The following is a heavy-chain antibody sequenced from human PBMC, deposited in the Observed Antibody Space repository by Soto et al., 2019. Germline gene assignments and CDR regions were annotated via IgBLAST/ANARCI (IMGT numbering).Heavy chain of an antibody. CDR2: ISGGSSYI. V-gene: IGHV3-21*01. D-gene: IGHD6-19*01. Sequence: EVQLVESGGGLVKPGGSLRLSCAASGFTFSTYSMNWVRQAPGKGLEWVSSISGGSSYIHYADSVKGRFTISGDNAKNSLYLQMDSLRDEDTAVYHCARVGIAVAGTHFDYWGQGTLVTVSS. J-gene: IGHJ4*02. CDR1: GFTFSTYS. CDR3: ARVGIAVAGTHFDY.